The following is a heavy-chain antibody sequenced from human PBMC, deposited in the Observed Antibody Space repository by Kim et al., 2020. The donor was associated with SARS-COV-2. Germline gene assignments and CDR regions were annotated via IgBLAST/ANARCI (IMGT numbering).Heavy chain of an antibody. V-gene: IGHV3-21*01. Sequence: ANSVKGRFTISRDNAKNALYLQMNGLRAEDTAVYYCARYDVPAPLGYFDYWGQGTLVTVSS. CDR3: ARYDVPAPLGYFDY. D-gene: IGHD2-2*01. J-gene: IGHJ4*02.